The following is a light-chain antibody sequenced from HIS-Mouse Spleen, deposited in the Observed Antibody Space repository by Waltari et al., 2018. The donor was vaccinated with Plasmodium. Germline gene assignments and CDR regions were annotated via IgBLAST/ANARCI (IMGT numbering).Light chain of an antibody. Sequence: EIVMTQSPATLSVSPGASATLSCMASQSVSSNLAWYQQKPGQAPRLLIYGASTRATGIPARFSGSGSGTEFTLTISSMQSEDFAVYYCQQYNNWPPYTFGQGTKLEIK. J-gene: IGKJ2*01. CDR3: QQYNNWPPYT. CDR2: GAS. V-gene: IGKV3-15*01. CDR1: QSVSSN.